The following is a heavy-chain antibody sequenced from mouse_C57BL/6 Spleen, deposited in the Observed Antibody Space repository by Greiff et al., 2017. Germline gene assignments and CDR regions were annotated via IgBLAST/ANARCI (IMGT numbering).Heavy chain of an antibody. J-gene: IGHJ3*01. CDR3: ARSAVVATGFDY. D-gene: IGHD1-1*01. CDR2: IYPGDGDP. CDR1: GYAFSRYW. V-gene: IGHV1-80*01. Sequence: QVQLQQSGAELVKPGASVKISCKASGYAFSRYWLNWVKQRPGKGLEWIGQIYPGDGDPNYNGKFKGKATLTADKSSSTAYMQLSSLTSEDSAVYFCARSAVVATGFDYWGQGTLVTVSA.